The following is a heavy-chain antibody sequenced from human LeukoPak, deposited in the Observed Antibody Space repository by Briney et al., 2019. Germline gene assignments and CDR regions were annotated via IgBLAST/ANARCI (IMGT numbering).Heavy chain of an antibody. J-gene: IGHJ5*02. D-gene: IGHD2-21*02. CDR2: INHSGST. Sequence: PSETLSLTCTVSGGSISSGSYYWRWIRQPPGKGLEWIGEINHSGSTNYNPSLKSRVTISVDTSKNQFSLQLDSVTPEDTAVYYCARQLLSPNWFDPWGQGTLVTVSS. CDR1: GGSISSGSYY. V-gene: IGHV4-39*01. CDR3: ARQLLSPNWFDP.